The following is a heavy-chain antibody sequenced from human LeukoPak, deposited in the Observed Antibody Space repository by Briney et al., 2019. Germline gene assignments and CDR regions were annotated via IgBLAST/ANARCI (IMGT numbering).Heavy chain of an antibody. D-gene: IGHD6-13*01. V-gene: IGHV3-30*18. CDR1: EFTFSSYW. J-gene: IGHJ4*02. Sequence: GSLRLSCAAFEFTFSSYWMSWVRQAPGKGLEWVAVISYDGSNKYYADSVKGRFTISRDNSKNTLYLQMNSLRAEDTAVYYCAKDSRYSSSWVFDYWGQGTLVTVSS. CDR2: ISYDGSNK. CDR3: AKDSRYSSSWVFDY.